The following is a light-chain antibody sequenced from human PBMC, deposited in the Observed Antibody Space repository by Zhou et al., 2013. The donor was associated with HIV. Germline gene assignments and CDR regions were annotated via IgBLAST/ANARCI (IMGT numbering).Light chain of an antibody. V-gene: IGKV3D-15*01. Sequence: EIVMTQSPVTLSVSPGERATLSCRASQSISAYLAWYQQKPGQAPRLLIYGASVRATGIPARFSGSGSGTEFTLTISSLQSEDFAVYYCQQYNNWPPYTFGQGAKAGDQT. CDR2: GAS. CDR3: QQYNNWPPYT. J-gene: IGKJ2*01. CDR1: QSISAY.